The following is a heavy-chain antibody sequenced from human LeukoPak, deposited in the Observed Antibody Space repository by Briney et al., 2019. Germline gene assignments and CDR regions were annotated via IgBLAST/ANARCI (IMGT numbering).Heavy chain of an antibody. CDR1: GFTFSSYG. CDR3: AKGDSSRRKYYYHYMDV. J-gene: IGHJ6*03. CDR2: ISGSGGST. V-gene: IGHV3-23*01. Sequence: GGSLRLSCAASGFTFSSYGMSWVRQASGKGLEWASAISGSGGSTYYADSVKGRFTISRDNSKNTLYLQMNSLRAEDTAVYYCAKGDSSRRKYYYHYMDVWGKGTTVTISS. D-gene: IGHD6-13*01.